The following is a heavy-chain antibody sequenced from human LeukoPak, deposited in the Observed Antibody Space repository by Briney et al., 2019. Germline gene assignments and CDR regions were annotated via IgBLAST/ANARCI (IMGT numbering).Heavy chain of an antibody. Sequence: PSETLSLTCTVSGGSISSSSYYWGWIRQPPGKGLEWIGSIYYSGSTYYNPSLKSRVTISVDTSKNQFSLKLSSVTAADTAVYYCARVGWLHHNFDYWGQGTLVTVSS. CDR3: ARVGWLHHNFDY. D-gene: IGHD5-24*01. V-gene: IGHV4-39*07. CDR1: GGSISSSSYY. J-gene: IGHJ4*02. CDR2: IYYSGST.